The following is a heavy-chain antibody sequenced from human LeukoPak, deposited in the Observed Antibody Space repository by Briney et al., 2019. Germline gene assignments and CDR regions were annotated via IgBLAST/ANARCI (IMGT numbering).Heavy chain of an antibody. Sequence: GGSLRLSCAASGFTFSSYAMHWVRQAPGKGLEWVAVIWYDGSNKYYADSVKGRFTISRDNSKNTLYLQMNSLRAEDTAVYYCARDRGPTGPTYYYGSGSPSYWGQGTLVTVSS. CDR2: IWYDGSNK. D-gene: IGHD3-10*01. V-gene: IGHV3-33*08. J-gene: IGHJ4*02. CDR1: GFTFSSYA. CDR3: ARDRGPTGPTYYYGSGSPSY.